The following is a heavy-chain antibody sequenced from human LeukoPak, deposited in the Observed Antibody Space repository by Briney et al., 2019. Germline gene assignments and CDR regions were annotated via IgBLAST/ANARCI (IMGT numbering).Heavy chain of an antibody. V-gene: IGHV3-23*01. D-gene: IGHD2-2*01. CDR2: ISVSGGST. CDR3: APSSTSRRFNDY. J-gene: IGHJ4*02. Sequence: QPGGSLRLSCAASGFTFSSYAMSWVRQAPGKGLEWVSAISVSGGSTYYADSVEGRFTISRDNSKNTLYPQMNSLRAEDTAVYYCAPSSTSRRFNDYWGQGTLVTVSS. CDR1: GFTFSSYA.